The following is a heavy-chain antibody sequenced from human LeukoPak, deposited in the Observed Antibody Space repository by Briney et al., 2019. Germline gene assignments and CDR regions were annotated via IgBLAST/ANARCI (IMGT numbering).Heavy chain of an antibody. Sequence: GGSLRLSCAASGFTFSSYGMHWVRQAPGKGLEWVAFIRYDGSNKYYADSVKGRFTISRDNSKNTLYLQMNSLRAEDTAVYYCAKGERGYYGSGTGAFDIWGQGTMVTVSS. CDR1: GFTFSSYG. V-gene: IGHV3-30*02. D-gene: IGHD3-10*01. CDR3: AKGERGYYGSGTGAFDI. CDR2: IRYDGSNK. J-gene: IGHJ3*02.